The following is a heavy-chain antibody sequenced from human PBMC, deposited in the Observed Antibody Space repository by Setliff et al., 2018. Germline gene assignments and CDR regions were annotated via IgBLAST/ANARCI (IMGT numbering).Heavy chain of an antibody. CDR3: ARRETYYNFWSGYYAY. CDR2: IYYSGST. D-gene: IGHD3-3*01. V-gene: IGHV4-39*07. Sequence: PSETLSLTCTVSGGSISSSSYYWGWIRQPPGKGLEWIGSIYYSGSTYYNPSLKSRVTISVDTSKNQFSLKLSSMTAADTAVYYCARRETYYNFWSGYYAYRGQGTLVTVSS. J-gene: IGHJ4*02. CDR1: GGSISSSSYY.